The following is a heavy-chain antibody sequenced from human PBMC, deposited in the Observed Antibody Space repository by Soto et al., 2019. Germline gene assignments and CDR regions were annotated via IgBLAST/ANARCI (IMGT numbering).Heavy chain of an antibody. D-gene: IGHD3-16*02. J-gene: IGHJ4*02. CDR1: GFTFSSYS. CDR2: ISSSSSYI. Sequence: GGSLRLSCAASGFTFSSYSMNWVRQAPGKGLEWVSSISSSSSYIYYADSVKGRFTISRDNAKNSLYLQMNSLRAEDTAVYYCARDPMITFGGVIVNAPDYWGQGTLVTVSS. V-gene: IGHV3-21*01. CDR3: ARDPMITFGGVIVNAPDY.